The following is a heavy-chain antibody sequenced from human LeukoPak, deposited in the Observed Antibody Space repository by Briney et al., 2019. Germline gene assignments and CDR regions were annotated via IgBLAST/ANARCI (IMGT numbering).Heavy chain of an antibody. CDR2: IYYSGST. V-gene: IGHV4-30-4*07. CDR3: ARGSITMVREFDY. D-gene: IGHD3-10*01. Sequence: SETLSLTCAVSGGSISSGGYSWSWIRQPPGKGLEWIGYIYYSGSTYYNPSLKSRVTISVDTSKNQFSLKLSSVTAADTAVYYCARGSITMVREFDYWGQGTLVTVSS. CDR1: GGSISSGGYS. J-gene: IGHJ4*02.